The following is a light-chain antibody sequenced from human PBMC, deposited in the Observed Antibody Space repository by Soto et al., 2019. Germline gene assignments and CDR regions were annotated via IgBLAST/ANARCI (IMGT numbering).Light chain of an antibody. CDR2: DAS. CDR1: QSVSSY. CDR3: QQRSNLLT. J-gene: IGKJ4*01. V-gene: IGKV3-11*01. Sequence: EIVLTQSPATLSLSPGERATLSCRASQSVSSYLAWYQQNXGQAPRLLIYDASNRATGIPARFSGSGSGTDFTLTISSLEPEDFAVYYCQQRSNLLTFGGGTKVEIK.